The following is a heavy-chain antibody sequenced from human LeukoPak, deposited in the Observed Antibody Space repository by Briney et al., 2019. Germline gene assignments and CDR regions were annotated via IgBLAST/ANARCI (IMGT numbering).Heavy chain of an antibody. CDR1: GGSISSSSYY. CDR3: ARRKLRAPRYFDY. CDR2: IYYSGST. D-gene: IGHD1-26*01. V-gene: IGHV4-39*01. Sequence: SETLSLTCTVSGGSISSSSYYWGWIRQPPGKGLEWIGSIYYSGSTYYNPSLKSRVTISVDTSKNQFSLKLSSVTAADTAVYYCARRKLRAPRYFDYWGQGTLVTVSS. J-gene: IGHJ4*02.